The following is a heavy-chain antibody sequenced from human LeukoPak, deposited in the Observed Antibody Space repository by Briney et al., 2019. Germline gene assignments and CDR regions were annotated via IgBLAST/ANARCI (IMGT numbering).Heavy chain of an antibody. CDR2: INLDGSQK. CDR1: GFTVFNYW. V-gene: IGHV3-7*03. D-gene: IGHD2-2*01. CDR3: ARESIVVVPAATYDY. Sequence: GGSLRLSCAASGFTVFNYWMSWVRQAPGKGLEWVANINLDGSQKYYVDSLKGRFTISRDNAKNSLYLQMNSLRAEDTAVYYCARESIVVVPAATYDYWGQGTLVTVSS. J-gene: IGHJ4*02.